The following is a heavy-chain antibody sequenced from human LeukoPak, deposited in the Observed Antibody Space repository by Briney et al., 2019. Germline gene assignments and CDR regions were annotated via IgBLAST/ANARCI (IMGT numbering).Heavy chain of an antibody. CDR3: SGHSGQPLFYHIDV. D-gene: IGHD3-10*01. Sequence: SETLFLTCTVSGGSISSYYWSWIRQPPGKGLEWIGYIYTSGSTNYNPSLKSRVTISVDTSKNQFSLKLSSVTAADTAVYYCSGHSGQPLFYHIDVWGKGTTVTVSS. J-gene: IGHJ6*03. CDR1: GGSISSYY. CDR2: IYTSGST. V-gene: IGHV4-4*09.